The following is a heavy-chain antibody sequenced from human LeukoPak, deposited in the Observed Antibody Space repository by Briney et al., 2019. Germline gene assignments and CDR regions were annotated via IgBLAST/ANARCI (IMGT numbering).Heavy chain of an antibody. CDR3: AKGSVATKYYYYGMDV. D-gene: IGHD5-12*01. J-gene: IGHJ6*02. CDR1: GLTFSSYA. Sequence: PGGFLRLSCAASGLTFSSYAMSWVRQAPGKGLEWVSAISGSGGSTYYADSVKGRFTISRDNSKNTLYLQMNSLRAEDTAVYYCAKGSVATKYYYYGMDVWGQGTTVTVSS. CDR2: ISGSGGST. V-gene: IGHV3-23*01.